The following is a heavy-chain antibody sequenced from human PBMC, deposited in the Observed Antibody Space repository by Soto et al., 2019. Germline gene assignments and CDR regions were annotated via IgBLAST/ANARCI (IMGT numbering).Heavy chain of an antibody. J-gene: IGHJ2*01. V-gene: IGHV3-33*01. D-gene: IGHD2-21*01. Sequence: QVLLVESGGGVVHPGGSLRLSCAASGFTFTTFGMHWVRQAPGKGLEWVTVIYYDGSFKYYSDAVQGRFTVSRDNSKNTLYLQMNSLRADDTALYYCARGPPHSRTWHWYFDLWGRGTLVTVTS. CDR2: IYYDGSFK. CDR3: ARGPPHSRTWHWYFDL. CDR1: GFTFTTFG.